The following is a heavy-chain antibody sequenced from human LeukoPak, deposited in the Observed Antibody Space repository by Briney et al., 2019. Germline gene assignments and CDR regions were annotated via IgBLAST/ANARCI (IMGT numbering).Heavy chain of an antibody. V-gene: IGHV4-61*02. CDR2: IYTSGST. Sequence: KASQTLSLTCTASGGSISSGSYYWSWIRQPAGKGLEWIGRIYTSGSTNYNPSLKSRTTISVDTSKNQFSLKLSSVTAADTAVYYCARAGGYYDSSGYYGTFDYWGQGTLVTVSS. CDR3: ARAGGYYDSSGYYGTFDY. D-gene: IGHD3-22*01. J-gene: IGHJ4*02. CDR1: GGSISSGSYY.